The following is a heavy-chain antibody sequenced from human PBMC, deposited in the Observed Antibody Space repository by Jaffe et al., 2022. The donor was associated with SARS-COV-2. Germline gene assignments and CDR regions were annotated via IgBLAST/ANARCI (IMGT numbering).Heavy chain of an antibody. V-gene: IGHV3-23*01. CDR3: ATPSRDIVVVVAATYYYYGMDV. D-gene: IGHD2-15*01. CDR1: GFTFSSYA. Sequence: EVQLLESGGGLVQPGGSLRLSCAASGFTFSSYAMSWVRQAPGKGLEWVSAISGSGGSTYYADSVKGRFTISRDNSKNTLYLQMNSLRAEDTAVYYCATPSRDIVVVVAATYYYYGMDVWGQGTTVTVSS. CDR2: ISGSGGST. J-gene: IGHJ6*02.